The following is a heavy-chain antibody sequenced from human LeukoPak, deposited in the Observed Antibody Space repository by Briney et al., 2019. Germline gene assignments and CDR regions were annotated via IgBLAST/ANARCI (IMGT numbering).Heavy chain of an antibody. CDR2: ISSSSSYT. D-gene: IGHD5-18*01. CDR3: ARAKRYSYVDY. CDR1: EFTFSTYT. Sequence: MSGGSLRLSCAASEFTFSTYTMNWVRQAPGKGLEWVSYISSSSSYTNYADSVKGRFTISRDNAKNSLYLQTNSLRAEDTAVYYCARAKRYSYVDYWGQGTLVTVSS. V-gene: IGHV3-21*05. J-gene: IGHJ4*02.